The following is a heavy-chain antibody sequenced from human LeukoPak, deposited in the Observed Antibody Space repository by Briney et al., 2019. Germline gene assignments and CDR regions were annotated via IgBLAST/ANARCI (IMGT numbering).Heavy chain of an antibody. J-gene: IGHJ4*02. CDR1: GGSITSGSYY. CDR3: ARDKTFEVVNYFDY. Sequence: SETLSLTCTVPGGSITSGSYYWGWIRQPPGRGLEWIGSIYYSGSTYYSPSLKSRITISLDTSKNQFSLKLYSVIAADTAVYYCARDKTFEVVNYFDYWGQGTLVTVSS. CDR2: IYYSGST. D-gene: IGHD2-15*01. V-gene: IGHV4-39*07.